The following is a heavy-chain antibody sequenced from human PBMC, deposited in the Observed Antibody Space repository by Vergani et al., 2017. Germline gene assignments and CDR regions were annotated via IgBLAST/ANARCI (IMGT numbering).Heavy chain of an antibody. D-gene: IGHD2-2*01. CDR3: AKVCGSTSCQYGGGAFDV. V-gene: IGHV3-23*01. J-gene: IGHJ3*01. CDR2: INNNGSIT. CDR1: GFIFNSYA. Sequence: QLLESGGGLIQPGGSLRLSCAASGFIFNSYAITWVRQAPGKGLEWVSGINNNGSITYYADYVKGRFTVSRDNYKNTLFLQMTDLRAEDTATYYCAKVCGSTSCQYGGGAFDVWGHGTMVTVSS.